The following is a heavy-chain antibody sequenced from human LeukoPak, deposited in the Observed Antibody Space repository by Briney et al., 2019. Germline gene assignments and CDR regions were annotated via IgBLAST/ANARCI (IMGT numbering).Heavy chain of an antibody. CDR3: AKEGWGIVVVVAVPH. V-gene: IGHV3-23*01. CDR1: GFTFNSYA. D-gene: IGHD2-15*01. J-gene: IGHJ4*02. Sequence: GGSLSLSCAASGFTFNSYAMRWVRQAPGKGLEWVSAISGSGGSTYYADSVKGRFTISRHNSKNTLYRLMNGVRAEDTGVYYCAKEGWGIVVVVAVPHWGQGTLVTVS. CDR2: ISGSGGST.